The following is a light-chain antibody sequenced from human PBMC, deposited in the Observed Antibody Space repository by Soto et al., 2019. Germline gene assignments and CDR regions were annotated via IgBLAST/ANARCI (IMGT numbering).Light chain of an antibody. CDR1: SRDVGGYNY. V-gene: IGLV2-14*01. CDR3: SSYTRSSTFVV. CDR2: DVS. J-gene: IGLJ2*01. Sequence: QSVLTQPASVSGSPGQSITISCTGTSRDVGGYNYVSWYQQHPGKAPNLMIYDVSNRPSGVSNRFSGSKSGNTASLTISGLQAEEEADYYCSSYTRSSTFVVFGGGTKLTVL.